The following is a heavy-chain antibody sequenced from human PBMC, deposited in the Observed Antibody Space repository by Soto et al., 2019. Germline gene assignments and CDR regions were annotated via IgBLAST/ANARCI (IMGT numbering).Heavy chain of an antibody. CDR1: GVTCGDYA. CDR2: IRWDGVLG. D-gene: IGHD3-22*01. V-gene: IGHV3-43D*04. Sequence: PGGSLSLSGAAAGVTCGDYAMHWVSQTQEKGLEWVSLIRWDGVLGFYADSGEGRFTISRDNSKDCLYLQMSSLRAEDTALYYCAKGKQGRSSSGFCLAYWGQ. J-gene: IGHJ4*02. CDR3: AKGKQGRSSSGFCLAY.